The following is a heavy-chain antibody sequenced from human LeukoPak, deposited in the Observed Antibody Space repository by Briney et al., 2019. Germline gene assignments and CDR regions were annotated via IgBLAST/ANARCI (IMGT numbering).Heavy chain of an antibody. CDR3: AKRGPIYTSSPGNYFDY. V-gene: IGHV3-23*01. J-gene: IGHJ4*02. CDR1: GFTFSSCG. D-gene: IGHD6-6*01. CDR2: ISGSDGGT. Sequence: PGGSLRLSCAASGFTFSSCGMTWVRQAPGKGLEWVSSISGSDGGTYYADSVKGRFTISRDNSKNMLYLQMNSLRAEDTAIYYCAKRGPIYTSSPGNYFDYWGQGTLVTVSS.